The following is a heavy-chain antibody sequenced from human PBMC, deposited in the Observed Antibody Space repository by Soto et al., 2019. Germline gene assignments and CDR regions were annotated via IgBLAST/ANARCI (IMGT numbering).Heavy chain of an antibody. V-gene: IGHV3-48*02. D-gene: IGHD2-21*02. CDR2: ISSNSEKT. J-gene: IGHJ4*02. Sequence: VVLVESGGGLVSPGGSLRLSCVASGFRFSEHSMNWVRQAPGKGLQWISYISSNSEKTYYADSVKGRFTVSRDNAKNALFLQKNSLRDDDTATYYCARLPKGSLVTAWGQGARVTVSS. CDR1: GFRFSEHS. CDR3: ARLPKGSLVTA.